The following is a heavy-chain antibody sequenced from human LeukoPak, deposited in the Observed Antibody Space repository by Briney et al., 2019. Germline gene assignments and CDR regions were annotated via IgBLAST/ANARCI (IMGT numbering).Heavy chain of an antibody. CDR1: GFTFSSYA. Sequence: GGSLRLSCAASGFTFSSYAMSWVRQAPGKGLEWVSVMSSGGYSEYYSDSVRGRFTISRDNSKDTPYLQMNSLRAEDTAVYYCARRRDSGSLQHFDYWGQGTLVTVSS. V-gene: IGHV3-23*01. D-gene: IGHD1-26*01. J-gene: IGHJ4*02. CDR3: ARRRDSGSLQHFDY. CDR2: MSSGGYSE.